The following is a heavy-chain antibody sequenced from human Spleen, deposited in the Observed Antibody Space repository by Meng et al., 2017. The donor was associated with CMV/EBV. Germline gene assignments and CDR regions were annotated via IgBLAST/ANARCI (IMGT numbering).Heavy chain of an antibody. CDR1: GYIFTDYY. D-gene: IGHD3-22*01. J-gene: IGHJ4*02. Sequence: ASVKVSCKASGYIFTDYYIHWVRQAPGQGLDWMGCINPKSGAADYAQKLQGRVTMTTDTSTSTAYMELRSLRSDDTALYYCARLNAIFYDNTGHYYDHWGQGTLVTVSS. CDR2: INPKSGAA. V-gene: IGHV1-2*02. CDR3: ARLNAIFYDNTGHYYDH.